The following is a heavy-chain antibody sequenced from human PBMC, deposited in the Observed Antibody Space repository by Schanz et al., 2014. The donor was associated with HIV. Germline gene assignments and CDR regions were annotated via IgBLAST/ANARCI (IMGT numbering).Heavy chain of an antibody. CDR2: MNNDVSSR. D-gene: IGHD2-15*01. Sequence: EVQLVESGGGFVQPGGSLTLSCAASGFSFSDYWMHWVRQVPGKGLLWVSRMNNDVSSRLYADSVKGRFTISRDNAKNTLHLQMNSLRDEDTAVYYCARRSSDGGYYDNWGQGTLVTVSS. CDR1: GFSFSDYW. CDR3: ARRSSDGGYYDN. V-gene: IGHV3-74*01. J-gene: IGHJ4*02.